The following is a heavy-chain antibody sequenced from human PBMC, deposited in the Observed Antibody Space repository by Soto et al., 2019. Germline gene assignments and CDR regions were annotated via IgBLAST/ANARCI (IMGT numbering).Heavy chain of an antibody. Sequence: QVQLVQSGAEVKKPGASVKVSCKSSGYPFTHYGITWVRQAPGQGPEWMGWISPFNGNTNYGQTLQGRVTLTTDTFTSTVYMELRSLRSDVTAVYYCARDHSFDRSYYYGIDVWGQGTTVTVS. V-gene: IGHV1-18*01. D-gene: IGHD3-10*01. CDR3: ARDHSFDRSYYYGIDV. CDR2: ISPFNGNT. J-gene: IGHJ6*02. CDR1: GYPFTHYG.